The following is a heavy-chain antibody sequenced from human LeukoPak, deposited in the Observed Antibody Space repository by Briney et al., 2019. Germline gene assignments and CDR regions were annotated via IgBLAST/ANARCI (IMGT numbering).Heavy chain of an antibody. CDR2: IYSDGST. V-gene: IGHV3-53*01. J-gene: IGHJ4*02. CDR3: ARAAYGSNGYTAEVADY. Sequence: GGSLRLSCAASGFTVSRYYMSWVRQAPGKGLQWVSVIYSDGSTYHADSVKGRFTISRDNSKNTLYLQMNSLRAEDTAVYYCARAAYGSNGYTAEVADYWGQGTLVTVSS. D-gene: IGHD3-22*01. CDR1: GFTVSRYY.